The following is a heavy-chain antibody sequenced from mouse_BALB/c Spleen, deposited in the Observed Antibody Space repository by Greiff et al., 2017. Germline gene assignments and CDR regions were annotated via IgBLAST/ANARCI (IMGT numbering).Heavy chain of an antibody. CDR1: GFNIKDPY. CDR3: ARYYYGSSYSWFAY. Sequence: VTLKVSGAELVKPGASVKLSCTASGFNIKDPYMHWVKQRPEQGLEWIGRIDPANGNTKYDPKFQGKATITADTSSNTAYLQLSSLTSEDTAVYYCARYYYGSSYSWFAYWGQGTLVTVSA. V-gene: IGHV14-3*02. J-gene: IGHJ3*01. CDR2: IDPANGNT. D-gene: IGHD1-1*01.